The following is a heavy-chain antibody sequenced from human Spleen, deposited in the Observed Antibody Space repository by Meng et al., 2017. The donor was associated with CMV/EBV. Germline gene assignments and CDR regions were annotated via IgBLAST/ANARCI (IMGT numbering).Heavy chain of an antibody. D-gene: IGHD2-2*02. CDR1: GGSISNSSFY. CDR2: ICYSGST. V-gene: IGHV4-39*07. J-gene: IGHJ3*02. CDR3: ARNHCSSTSCYMVEGAFDI. Sequence: SETLSLTCTVSGGSISNSSFYWGWIRQPPGRGLEWVGNICYSGSTLSNPSLKSRVTISVDTSKNQFSLKLSSVTAADTAVYYCARNHCSSTSCYMVEGAFDIWGQGTMVT.